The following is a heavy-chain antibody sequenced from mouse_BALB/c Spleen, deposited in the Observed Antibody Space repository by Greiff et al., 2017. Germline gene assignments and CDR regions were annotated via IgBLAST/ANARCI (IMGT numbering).Heavy chain of an antibody. CDR3: ARLKDYDAY. V-gene: IGHV14-3*02. Sequence: VQLKESGAELVKPGASVKLSCTASGFNIKDTYMHWVKQRPEQGLEWIGRIDPANGNTKYDPKFQGKATITADTSSNTAYLQLSSLTSEDTAVYYCARLKDYDAYWGQGTLVTVSA. CDR1: GFNIKDTY. J-gene: IGHJ3*01. CDR2: IDPANGNT. D-gene: IGHD2-4*01.